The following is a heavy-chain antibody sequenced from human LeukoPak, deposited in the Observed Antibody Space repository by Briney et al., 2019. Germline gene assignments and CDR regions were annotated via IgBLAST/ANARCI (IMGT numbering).Heavy chain of an antibody. Sequence: SETLSLTCAVSDASFNTGNYYWGWIRQPPGEGLEWIGSIYYTGRTYYNPSLKSRVTMSVDTSKNQFSLKLTSVTAADTAVYYCARFWSGVRPSDYWAQGTLVTVSS. J-gene: IGHJ4*02. D-gene: IGHD3-3*01. V-gene: IGHV4-39*01. CDR2: IYYTGRT. CDR1: DASFNTGNYY. CDR3: ARFWSGVRPSDY.